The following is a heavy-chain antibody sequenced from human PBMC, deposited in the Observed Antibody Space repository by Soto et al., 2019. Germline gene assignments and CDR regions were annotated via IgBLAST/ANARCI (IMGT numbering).Heavy chain of an antibody. CDR2: IYPGDSKT. CDR3: ARTAAAGKYYYGMDV. CDR1: GFSFTTYW. V-gene: IGHV5-51*01. J-gene: IGHJ6*02. D-gene: IGHD6-13*01. Sequence: GESLKISCKGSGFSFTTYWSAWVRQMPGKGLEWMGIIYPGDSKTTYSPSFQGQVTISADKSISTAYLQWSSLKASDTAMYYCARTAAAGKYYYGMDVWGQGTTVTVSS.